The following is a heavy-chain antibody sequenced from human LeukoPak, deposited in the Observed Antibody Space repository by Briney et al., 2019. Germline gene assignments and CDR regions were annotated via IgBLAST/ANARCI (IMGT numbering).Heavy chain of an antibody. Sequence: SETLSLTCGVSGGSISSYYRSWIRQPPGKGLEWIWYIYFSGSTNYNPSLKSRVTISSDTSKNQFSLKLNSMTAAETTVYYCARRVSSGQLDYWGQGTLVTVSS. CDR1: GGSISSYY. J-gene: IGHJ4*02. D-gene: IGHD6-19*01. CDR2: IYFSGST. V-gene: IGHV4-59*08. CDR3: ARRVSSGQLDY.